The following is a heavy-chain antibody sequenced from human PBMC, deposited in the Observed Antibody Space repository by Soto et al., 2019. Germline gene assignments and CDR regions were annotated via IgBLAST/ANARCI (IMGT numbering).Heavy chain of an antibody. J-gene: IGHJ4*03. CDR3: AKKREQVPSATQAPDI. CDR1: GFTFRRYA. Sequence: TGGSLRLSCEGSGFTFRRYAMHWVRQAPGKGLDWVAVISADGGLEFYADSVKGRFAISRDNYKNTLYLQMNSLRAEDAAIYYCAKKREQVPSATQAPDIWGQGTLVTVSS. V-gene: IGHV3-30*18. D-gene: IGHD1-1*01. CDR2: ISADGGLE.